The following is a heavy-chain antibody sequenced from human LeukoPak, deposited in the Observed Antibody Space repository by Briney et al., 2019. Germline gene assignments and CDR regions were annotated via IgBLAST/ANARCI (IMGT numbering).Heavy chain of an antibody. Sequence: SVKVSCKASGGTFSSYAISWVRQAPGQGLEWMGGIIPIFGTANYAQKFQGRVTITADKSTSTAYMELSSLRSEDTAVYYCARGRGTSGSNRDFYYYYYMDVWGKGTTVTVSS. D-gene: IGHD2-15*01. V-gene: IGHV1-69*06. CDR2: IIPIFGTA. CDR3: ARGRGTSGSNRDFYYYYYMDV. J-gene: IGHJ6*03. CDR1: GGTFSSYA.